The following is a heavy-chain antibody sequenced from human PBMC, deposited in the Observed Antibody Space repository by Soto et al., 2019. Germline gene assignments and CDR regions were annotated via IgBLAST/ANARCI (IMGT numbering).Heavy chain of an antibody. CDR1: GGTFSSYA. V-gene: IGHV1-69*12. J-gene: IGHJ4*02. CDR2: IIPIFGTA. CDR3: ARESRYCSGGSCYVLPGIDY. D-gene: IGHD2-15*01. Sequence: QVQLVQSGAEVKKPGSSVKVSCKASGGTFSSYAISWVRQAPGQGLEWMGGIIPIFGTANYAQKFQGRVTITADESTSTSYLELRSLRSEDTAVYYSARESRYCSGGSCYVLPGIDYWGQGTLVTVSS.